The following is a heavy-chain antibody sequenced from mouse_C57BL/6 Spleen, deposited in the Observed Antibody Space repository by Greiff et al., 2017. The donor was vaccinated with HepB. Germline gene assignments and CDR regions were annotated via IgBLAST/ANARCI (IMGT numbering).Heavy chain of an antibody. Sequence: EVKVEESGGGLVQPGGSMKLSCAASGFTFSDAWMDWVRQSPEKGLEWVAEIRNKANNHATYYAESVKGRFTISRDDSKSSVYLQMNSLRAEDTGIYYCTRQDYDYDGASWFAYWGQGTLVTVSA. J-gene: IGHJ3*01. CDR1: GFTFSDAW. V-gene: IGHV6-6*01. D-gene: IGHD2-4*01. CDR3: TRQDYDYDGASWFAY. CDR2: IRNKANNHAT.